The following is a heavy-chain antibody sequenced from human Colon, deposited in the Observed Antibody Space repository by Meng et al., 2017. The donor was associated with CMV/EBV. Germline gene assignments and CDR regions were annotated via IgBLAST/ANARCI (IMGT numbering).Heavy chain of an antibody. CDR2: VCYNGIT. CDR3: ALRGLAAGTFQH. V-gene: IGHV4-59*01. CDR1: GGSMSSNC. D-gene: IGHD6-13*01. J-gene: IGHJ1*01. Sequence: QWRLQGSGPGLVKPSETLSLTFAVSGGSMSSNCWSWIRQPPGKGLEWIGYVCYNGITDYNPSLKSRVTISGETSKNQFSLQVSSVTAADTAMYYCALRGLAAGTFQHWGQGALVTSPQ.